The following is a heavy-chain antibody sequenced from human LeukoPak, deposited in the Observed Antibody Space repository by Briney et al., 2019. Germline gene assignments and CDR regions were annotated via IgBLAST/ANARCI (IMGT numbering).Heavy chain of an antibody. CDR2: IIPILGIA. D-gene: IGHD3-10*01. V-gene: IGHV1-69*04. Sequence: GASVKVSCKASGGTFSSYAISWVRQAPGQGLEWMGRIIPILGIANYAQKFQGRVTITADKSTSTAYMELSSLRSEDTAVYYCARDSLEWFGGHGTSVQSMDVWGQGITVTVSS. CDR1: GGTFSSYA. CDR3: ARDSLEWFGGHGTSVQSMDV. J-gene: IGHJ6*02.